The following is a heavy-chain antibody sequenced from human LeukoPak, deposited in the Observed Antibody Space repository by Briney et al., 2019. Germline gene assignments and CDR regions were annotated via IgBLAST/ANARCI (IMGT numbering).Heavy chain of an antibody. Sequence: GGSLRLSCAASGFIFSHYWMSWVRQAPGKGLEWVANIKPDGTEKYYVDSVKGRFTISRDNAKNSLYLPMDSLRAEDMAVYYCAREDMWAFDMWGQGTMVTVSS. D-gene: IGHD2-15*01. V-gene: IGHV3-7*01. CDR2: IKPDGTEK. J-gene: IGHJ3*02. CDR3: AREDMWAFDM. CDR1: GFIFSHYW.